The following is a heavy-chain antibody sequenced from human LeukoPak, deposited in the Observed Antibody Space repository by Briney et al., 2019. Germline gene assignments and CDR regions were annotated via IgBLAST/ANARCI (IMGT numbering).Heavy chain of an antibody. CDR3: VKTTSLVPAAMFFDY. CDR2: ISSNGGST. D-gene: IGHD2-2*01. CDR1: GSTFSSYA. J-gene: IGHJ4*02. V-gene: IGHV3-64D*06. Sequence: GGSLRLSCSASGSTFSSYAMHWVRQAPGKGLEYVSAISSNGGSTYYADSVKGRFTISRDNSKNTLYLQMSSLRAEDTAVYYCVKTTSLVPAAMFFDYWGQGTLVTVSS.